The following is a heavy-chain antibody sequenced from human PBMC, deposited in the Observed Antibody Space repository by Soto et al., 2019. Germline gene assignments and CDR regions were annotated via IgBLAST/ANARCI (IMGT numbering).Heavy chain of an antibody. CDR2: ISSSSSYI. CDR3: ARKYSSSWPKIDY. Sequence: GGSLRLSCAASGFTFSSYSMNWVRQAPGKGLEWVSSISSSSSYIYYADSVKGRFTISRDNAKNSLYLQMNSLRAEDTAVYYCARKYSSSWPKIDYWGQGTLVTVSS. V-gene: IGHV3-21*01. J-gene: IGHJ4*02. D-gene: IGHD6-13*01. CDR1: GFTFSSYS.